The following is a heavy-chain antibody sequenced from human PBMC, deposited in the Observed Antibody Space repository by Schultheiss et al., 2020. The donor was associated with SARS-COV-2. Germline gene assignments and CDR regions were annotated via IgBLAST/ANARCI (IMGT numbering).Heavy chain of an antibody. D-gene: IGHD4-17*01. CDR1: GFSLSNARMG. CDR2: IYWDDDK. J-gene: IGHJ6*02. V-gene: IGHV2-5*02. Sequence: SGPTVKPTETLTLTCTVSGFSLSNARMGVSWIRQPPGKALEWLALIYWDDDKRYSPSLKSRLTITKDTSKNQVVLTMTNMDPVDTATYYCARNYGDPEGYYYGMDVWGQGTTVTVSS. CDR3: ARNYGDPEGYYYGMDV.